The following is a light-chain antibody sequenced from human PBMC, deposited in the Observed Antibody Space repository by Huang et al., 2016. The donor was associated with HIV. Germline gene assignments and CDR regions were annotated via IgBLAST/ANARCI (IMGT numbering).Light chain of an antibody. CDR3: QQYYSTRWT. Sequence: DIQMTQSPSSLSASVGDRVTITCRASQGISNSLAWYQQKPGKAPKLLLYAASRLESCVPSRFSGSGSGTDYTLTISSLQPEDFATYYCQQYYSTRWTFGQGTKVEIK. CDR2: AAS. V-gene: IGKV1-NL1*01. CDR1: QGISNS. J-gene: IGKJ1*01.